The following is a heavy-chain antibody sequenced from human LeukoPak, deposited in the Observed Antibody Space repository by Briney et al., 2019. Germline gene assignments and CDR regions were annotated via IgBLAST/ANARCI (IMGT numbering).Heavy chain of an antibody. V-gene: IGHV3-21*01. CDR1: GFTFSSYS. CDR3: ARGPPHGYHRELDY. CDR2: ISSSSSYI. J-gene: IGHJ4*02. D-gene: IGHD6-25*01. Sequence: GGSLRLSCAASGFTFSSYSMNWVRQAPGKGLEWVSSISSSSSYIYYADSVKGRFTISRDNAKNSLYLQMNSLRAEDTAVYYCARGPPHGYHRELDYWGQGTLVTVSS.